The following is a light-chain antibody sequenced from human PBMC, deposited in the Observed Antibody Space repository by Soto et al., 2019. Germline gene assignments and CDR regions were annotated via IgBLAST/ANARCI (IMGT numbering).Light chain of an antibody. CDR2: KVS. Sequence: DVVMTQSPLSLPVTHGQPACISCGSSQSLLYSDGITYLNWFHQRPGQSPRRPIYKVSNRESGEEDRFTGSGYGAGFAQKSSMVDAEDVGLYYSMQCTCWGYTFGQETKHEIK. J-gene: IGKJ2*01. V-gene: IGKV2-30*01. CDR1: QSLLYSDGITY. CDR3: MQCTCWGYT.